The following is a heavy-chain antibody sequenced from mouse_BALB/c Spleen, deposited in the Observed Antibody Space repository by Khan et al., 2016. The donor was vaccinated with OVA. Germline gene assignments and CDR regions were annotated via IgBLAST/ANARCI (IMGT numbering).Heavy chain of an antibody. J-gene: IGHJ3*01. D-gene: IGHD2-3*01. CDR1: GFTIKDYY. Sequence: VQLKQSGAELVRPGALVNLSCKASGFTIKDYYMHWVKQRPEQGLVWIGRIDPENGNTIYDPKFQGKASITSDTSSNTAYLQLSSLTSEDTAVYYCARDGYSPWFAYWGQGTLVTVSA. CDR2: IDPENGNT. CDR3: ARDGYSPWFAY. V-gene: IGHV14-1*02.